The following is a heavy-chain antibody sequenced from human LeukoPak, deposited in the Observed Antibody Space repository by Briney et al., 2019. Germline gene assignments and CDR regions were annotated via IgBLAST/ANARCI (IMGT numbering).Heavy chain of an antibody. V-gene: IGHV3-30*18. CDR1: GFTFSSYG. CDR2: ISYDGSNK. Sequence: PGRSLRLSCAASGFTFSSYGMHWVRQAPGKGLEWVAVISYDGSNKYYADSVKGRFTISRDNSKNTLYLQMNSLRAEDTAVYYCAKAPQGSHYYYYYMDVWGKGTTVTVSS. J-gene: IGHJ6*03. CDR3: AKAPQGSHYYYYYMDV.